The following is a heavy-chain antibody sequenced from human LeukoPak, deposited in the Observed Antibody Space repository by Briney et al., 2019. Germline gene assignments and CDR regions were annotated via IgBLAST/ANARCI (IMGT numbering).Heavy chain of an antibody. Sequence: PGGSLRLSCIASGFTFSSSAMSWVRQAPGKGLEWVSDINGSGGRTYYADSVRGRFTISRDNYKNTLYLQLTSLSDDDTAVYFCARNSGRYGISWGQGTLVIVSS. D-gene: IGHD6-19*01. CDR3: ARNSGRYGIS. CDR2: INGSGGRT. J-gene: IGHJ4*02. CDR1: GFTFSSSA. V-gene: IGHV3-23*01.